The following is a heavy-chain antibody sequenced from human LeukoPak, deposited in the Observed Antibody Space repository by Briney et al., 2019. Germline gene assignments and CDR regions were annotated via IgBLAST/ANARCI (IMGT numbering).Heavy chain of an antibody. J-gene: IGHJ4*02. V-gene: IGHV1-69*04. Sequence: SVKVSFKSSGGTFTIYAISWVRHAPGQGIEWKGRIIPVVGIVNYRQMFQGRVTINADKATSKDQMGLSSLGSEDTSEYCCAGQGHVVDYWGGGTLVTVSS. CDR1: GGTFTIYA. CDR3: AGQGHVVDY. D-gene: IGHD3-10*02. CDR2: IIPVVGIV.